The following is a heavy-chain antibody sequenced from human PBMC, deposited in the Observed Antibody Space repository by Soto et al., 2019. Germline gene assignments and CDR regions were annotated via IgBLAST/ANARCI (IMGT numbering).Heavy chain of an antibody. CDR2: ISSSSSYI. D-gene: IGHD1-26*01. J-gene: IGHJ5*02. Sequence: EVQLVESGGGLVKPGGSLRLSCAASGFTFISNSMNWVRQAPGKGLEWVSSISSSSSYIYYADSVKGRFTISRDNAKNSLYLQMNSLRAEDTAVYYCARDWLEEWAPWGQGTLVTVSS. CDR3: ARDWLEEWAP. CDR1: GFTFISNS. V-gene: IGHV3-21*01.